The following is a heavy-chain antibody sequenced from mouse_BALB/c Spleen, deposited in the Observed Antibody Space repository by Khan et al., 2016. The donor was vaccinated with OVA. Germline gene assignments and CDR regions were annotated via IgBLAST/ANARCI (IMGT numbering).Heavy chain of an antibody. J-gene: IGHJ3*01. CDR2: IWSGGST. D-gene: IGHD2-14*01. V-gene: IGHV2-4-1*01. CDR3: ARNSDKYDFAY. Sequence: QVQLKQSGPGLVQPSQSLSITCTVSGFSLTTYGVHWVRQSPGKGLEWLGVIWSGGSTDYNAAFISRLSISKDNSKSQVFFKLHSLQADDAAIYYCARNSDKYDFAYWGQGTLVTVSA. CDR1: GFSLTTYG.